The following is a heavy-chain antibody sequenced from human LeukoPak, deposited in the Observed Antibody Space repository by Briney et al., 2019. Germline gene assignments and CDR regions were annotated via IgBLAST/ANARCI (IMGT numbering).Heavy chain of an antibody. CDR3: ARAGLKGHQLLYRPGYYYYGMDV. D-gene: IGHD2-2*02. CDR2: INPSGGST. V-gene: IGHV1-46*01. J-gene: IGHJ6*02. Sequence: ASVKVSCKASGYTFTSYYMHWVRQAPGQGLEWMGIINPSGGSTSYAQKFQGRVTMTRDTSTSTVYMELSSLRSEDTAVYYCARAGLKGHQLLYRPGYYYYGMDVWGQGTTVTVSS. CDR1: GYTFTSYY.